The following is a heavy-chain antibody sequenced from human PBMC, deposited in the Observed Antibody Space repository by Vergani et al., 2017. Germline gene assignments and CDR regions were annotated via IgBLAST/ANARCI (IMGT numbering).Heavy chain of an antibody. CDR3: TKGSRGYTGYFFDY. CDR1: GFSFPGYA. Sequence: EVQLLESGGGLVQPGGSLRLSCEASGFSFPGYAMSWVRQAPGKGLEWVSSVSGSSATPYYADSVKGRFIISRDNSKNTLHLQMNSLRADDTAVYCCTKGSRGYTGYFFDYWGQGTLATVSS. CDR2: VSGSSATP. J-gene: IGHJ4*02. D-gene: IGHD5-12*01. V-gene: IGHV3-23*01.